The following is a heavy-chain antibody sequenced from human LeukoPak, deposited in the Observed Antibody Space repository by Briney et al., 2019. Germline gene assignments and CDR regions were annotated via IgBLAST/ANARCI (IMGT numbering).Heavy chain of an antibody. CDR2: IYYSGST. D-gene: IGHD4-17*01. CDR3: ARDRHDYGDYLGGRHYYYYGMDV. Sequence: PSETLSLTCTVSGGSISSYYWSWIRQPPGKGLEWIGYIYYSGSTNYNPSLKSRVTISVDTSKNLFSLKLSSVTAADTAVYYCARDRHDYGDYLGGRHYYYYGMDVWGQGTTVTVSS. V-gene: IGHV4-59*01. CDR1: GGSISSYY. J-gene: IGHJ6*02.